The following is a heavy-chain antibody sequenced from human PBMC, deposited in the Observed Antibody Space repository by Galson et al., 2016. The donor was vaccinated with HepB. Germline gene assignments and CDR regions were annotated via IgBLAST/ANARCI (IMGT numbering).Heavy chain of an antibody. CDR3: TRGWGAYDSSAYPLDL. D-gene: IGHD3-22*01. CDR2: ITSSSSTI. CDR1: GFSLSSYT. V-gene: IGHV3-48*02. J-gene: IGHJ5*02. Sequence: SLRLSCAASGFSLSSYTMSWVRQAPGKGLEWISYITSSSSTIYYADCLQGRFTISRDNAKNSLYLQMDSLTDKDTAVYYCTRGWGAYDSSAYPLDLWGQGTLVTVSS.